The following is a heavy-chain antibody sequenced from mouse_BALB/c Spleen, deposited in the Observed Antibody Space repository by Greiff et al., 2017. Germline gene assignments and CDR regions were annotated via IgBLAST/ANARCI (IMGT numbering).Heavy chain of an antibody. V-gene: IGHV5-6-5*01. CDR2: ISSGGST. CDR3: ARGGIYYYGSSYGFDY. J-gene: IGHJ2*01. Sequence: EVKLVESGGGLVKPGGSLKLSCAASGFTFSSYAMSWVRQTPEKRLEWVASISSGGSTYYPDSVKGRFTISRDNARNILYLQMSSLRSEDTAMYYCARGGIYYYGSSYGFDYWGQGTTLTVSS. CDR1: GFTFSSYA. D-gene: IGHD1-1*01.